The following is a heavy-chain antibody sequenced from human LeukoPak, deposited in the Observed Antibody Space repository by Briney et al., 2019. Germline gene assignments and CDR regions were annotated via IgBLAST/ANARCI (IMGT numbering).Heavy chain of an antibody. V-gene: IGHV3-23*01. CDR2: ISGSGGST. CDR1: GFTFSSYA. D-gene: IGHD6-13*01. J-gene: IGHJ4*02. Sequence: GGSLRLSCAASGFTFSSYAMSWVRQAPGKGLEWVSAISGSGGSTYYADSVKGRFTISRDNSRNTLYLQMNSLRAEDTAVYYCAKDYSCCWYGVGCEYWGQGTLVSVSS. CDR3: AKDYSCCWYGVGCEY.